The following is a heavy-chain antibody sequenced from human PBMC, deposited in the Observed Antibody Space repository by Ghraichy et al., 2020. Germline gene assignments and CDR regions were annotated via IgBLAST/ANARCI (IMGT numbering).Heavy chain of an antibody. J-gene: IGHJ4*02. CDR2: IYTSGST. Sequence: SETLSLTCTDSGGSISSYYWSWIRQPPGKGLEWIGYIYTSGSTNYNPSLKSRVTISVDTSKNQFSLKLSSVTAADTAVYYCARTIGDYPSDWGQGTLVTVSS. D-gene: IGHD4-17*01. CDR1: GGSISSYY. CDR3: ARTIGDYPSD. V-gene: IGHV4-4*09.